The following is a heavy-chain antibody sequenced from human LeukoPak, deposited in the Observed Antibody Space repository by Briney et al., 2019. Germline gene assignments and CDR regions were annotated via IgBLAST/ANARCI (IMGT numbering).Heavy chain of an antibody. CDR3: AKVIAGITIFGVVISDYYYGMDV. CDR2: ISGSGGST. Sequence: GGSLRLSCAASGFTFSSYAMSWVRQAPGKGLEWVSAISGSGGSTYYADSVKGRFTISRDNSKNTLYLQMNSLRAEDTAVYYCAKVIAGITIFGVVISDYYYGMDVWGQGTTVTVSS. CDR1: GFTFSSYA. D-gene: IGHD3-3*01. J-gene: IGHJ6*02. V-gene: IGHV3-23*01.